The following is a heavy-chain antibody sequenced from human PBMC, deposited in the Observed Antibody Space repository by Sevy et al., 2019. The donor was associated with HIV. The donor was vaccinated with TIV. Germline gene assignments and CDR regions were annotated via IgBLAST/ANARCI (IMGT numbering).Heavy chain of an antibody. Sequence: GGSLRLSCAASGFTFSSYSMNWVRQAPGKGLEWVSSISSSSSYIYYADSVKGRFTISRDNAKNSLYLQMNSLRAEDTAVYYCATVFSGVYYGDCNRSEYWGQGTLVTVSS. D-gene: IGHD4-17*01. CDR2: ISSSSSYI. J-gene: IGHJ4*02. V-gene: IGHV3-21*01. CDR1: GFTFSSYS. CDR3: ATVFSGVYYGDCNRSEY.